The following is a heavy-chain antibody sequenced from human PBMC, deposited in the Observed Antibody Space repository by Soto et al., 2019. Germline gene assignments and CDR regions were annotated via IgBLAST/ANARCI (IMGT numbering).Heavy chain of an antibody. D-gene: IGHD6-19*01. Sequence: ETMSLTGAVSGGSIITYYLSWLRQSPGKTLEWIGYVHHSGSTLYNPSLKNLATISLDRSNSQFSLRLTSVTAADTAFFYCAREVRSSSGLYWDYWGQGILVTVSS. J-gene: IGHJ4*02. V-gene: IGHV4-59*01. CDR2: VHHSGST. CDR3: AREVRSSSGLYWDY. CDR1: GGSIITYY.